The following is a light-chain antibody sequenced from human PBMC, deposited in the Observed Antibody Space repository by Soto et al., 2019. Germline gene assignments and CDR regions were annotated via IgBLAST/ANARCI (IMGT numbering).Light chain of an antibody. J-gene: IGKJ5*01. CDR3: QHRSNWPPIT. V-gene: IGKV3-11*01. CDR1: QSVSIH. CDR2: DSS. Sequence: EIVLTQSPATLSLSPGERATLSCRASQSVSIHLAWYQQKPGQAPRLLIYDSSNRAAGIPARFSARGSGTDFTLFISNLEPEDSAVYYCQHRSNWPPITFGQGTRLEIK.